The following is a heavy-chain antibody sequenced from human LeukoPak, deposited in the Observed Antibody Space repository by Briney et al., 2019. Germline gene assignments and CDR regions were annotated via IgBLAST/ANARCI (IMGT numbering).Heavy chain of an antibody. CDR3: ARVPAVRGVIGYYYGMDV. D-gene: IGHD3-10*01. J-gene: IGHJ6*02. V-gene: IGHV3-7*01. Sequence: GGSLRLSCGASGFTFSSNWMSWVRQAPGKGLEWVANIKQDGSEKYYVDSVKGRFTISRDNAKNSLYLQMNSLRVEDTAVYYCARVPAVRGVIGYYYGMDVWGQGTTVTVSS. CDR2: IKQDGSEK. CDR1: GFTFSSNW.